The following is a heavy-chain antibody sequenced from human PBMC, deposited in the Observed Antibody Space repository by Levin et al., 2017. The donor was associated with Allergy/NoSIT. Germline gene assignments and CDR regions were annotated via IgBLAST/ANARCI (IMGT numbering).Heavy chain of an antibody. CDR2: IKQDGSEK. CDR1: GFTFSSYW. Sequence: GESLKISCAASGFTFSSYWMSWVRQAPGKGLEWVANIKQDGSEKYYVGSVKGRFTISRDNAKNSLYLQMNSLRAEDTAVYYCARESWSGYPFGWGQGTLVTVSS. CDR3: ARESWSGYPFG. D-gene: IGHD3-3*01. V-gene: IGHV3-7*01. J-gene: IGHJ4*02.